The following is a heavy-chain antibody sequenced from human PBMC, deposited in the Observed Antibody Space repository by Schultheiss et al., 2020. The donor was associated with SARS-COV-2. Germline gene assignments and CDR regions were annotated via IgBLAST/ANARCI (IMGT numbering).Heavy chain of an antibody. CDR1: GDTFTRYA. CDR3: ARETYFYENNDYHRLGYFDS. J-gene: IGHJ4*02. D-gene: IGHD3-16*01. CDR2: SIPIFGTA. V-gene: IGHV1-69*13. Sequence: SVKVSCKASGDTFTRYAISWVRQAPGQGLEWMGGSIPIFGTANYTQKFQGRVTITADASTNTVYMELNNLRSADTAVYYCARETYFYENNDYHRLGYFDSWGQGTLVTVSS.